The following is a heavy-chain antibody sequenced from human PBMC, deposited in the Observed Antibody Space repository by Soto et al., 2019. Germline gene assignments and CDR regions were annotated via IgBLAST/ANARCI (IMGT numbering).Heavy chain of an antibody. Sequence: GGSLRLSCAASGFRFSSYAMDWVRQAPGKGLEWVSAISADGASTFYADSVKGRFTISRDNSKSTLYLQMNSLRAEDTALFYCGKIDLASSDNDCWGQGTLVTVSS. CDR3: GKIDLASSDNDC. J-gene: IGHJ4*02. D-gene: IGHD3-22*01. CDR2: ISADGAST. CDR1: GFRFSSYA. V-gene: IGHV3-23*01.